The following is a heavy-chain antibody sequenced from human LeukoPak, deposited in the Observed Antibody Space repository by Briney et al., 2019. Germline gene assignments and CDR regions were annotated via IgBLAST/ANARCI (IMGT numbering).Heavy chain of an antibody. D-gene: IGHD2-2*01. V-gene: IGHV4-61*02. CDR2: IYTSGST. CDR1: GGSISGGSYY. CDR3: ARAEGYCSSTSCYGIFDY. J-gene: IGHJ4*02. Sequence: SETLSLTCTVSGGSISGGSYYWSWIRQPAGKGLEWIGRIYTSGSTNYNPSLKSRVTISVDTSKNQFSLKLSSVTAADTAVYYCARAEGYCSSTSCYGIFDYWGQGTLVTVSS.